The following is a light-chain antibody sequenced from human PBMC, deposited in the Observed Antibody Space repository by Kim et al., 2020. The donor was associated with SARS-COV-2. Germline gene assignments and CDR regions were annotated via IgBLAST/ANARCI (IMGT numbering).Light chain of an antibody. CDR3: QQSYSTPWT. V-gene: IGKV1-39*01. J-gene: IGKJ1*01. CDR2: AAS. Sequence: ASVGDRVTITCRASQSISSYLNWYQQKPGKAPKLLIYAASSLQSGVPSRFSGSGSGTDFTLTISNLQPEDFATYYCQQSYSTPWTFGQGTKVDIK. CDR1: QSISSY.